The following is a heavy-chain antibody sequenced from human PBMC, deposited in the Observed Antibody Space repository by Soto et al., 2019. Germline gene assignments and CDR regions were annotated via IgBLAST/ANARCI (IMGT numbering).Heavy chain of an antibody. Sequence: GGSLRLSCAASGFTFSSYWMHWVRQAPGKGLVWVSRINSDGSSTSYADSVKGRFTISRDNAKNTLYLQMNSLRAEDTAVYYCARDTLLWFGELRVMDVWGQGTTVTVSS. J-gene: IGHJ6*02. CDR3: ARDTLLWFGELRVMDV. V-gene: IGHV3-74*01. CDR1: GFTFSSYW. CDR2: INSDGSST. D-gene: IGHD3-10*01.